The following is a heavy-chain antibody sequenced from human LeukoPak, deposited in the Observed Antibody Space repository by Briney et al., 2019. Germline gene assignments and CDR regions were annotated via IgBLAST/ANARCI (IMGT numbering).Heavy chain of an antibody. Sequence: GGSLRLSCAASGFTFSSYSMNWVRQAPGKGLEWVSHIDSSGSDIYYADSVKGRFTISRDNAKNSLYLQMDSLGAEDTAVYYCVREGSAGGFDCWGQGTLVAVSS. D-gene: IGHD2-15*01. CDR3: VREGSAGGFDC. CDR2: IDSSGSDI. J-gene: IGHJ4*02. CDR1: GFTFSSYS. V-gene: IGHV3-21*05.